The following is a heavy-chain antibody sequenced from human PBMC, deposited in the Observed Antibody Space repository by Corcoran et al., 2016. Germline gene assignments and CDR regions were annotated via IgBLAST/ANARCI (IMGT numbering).Heavy chain of an antibody. CDR1: GGSIGSRSYY. D-gene: IGHD3-10*01. CDR2: VYFSGDT. Sequence: QLQLQESGPGLVKPSEHRSPICTFSGGSIGSRSYYWGWIRMPPGKGLKWIGSVYFSGDTYYNPSLKSRLTISVDTSKNQFSLEMSPLTAADTAVYYCAGHSGMTTASFFFDSWGQGTAVTVSS. V-gene: IGHV4-39*01. J-gene: IGHJ4*02. CDR3: AGHSGMTTASFFFDS.